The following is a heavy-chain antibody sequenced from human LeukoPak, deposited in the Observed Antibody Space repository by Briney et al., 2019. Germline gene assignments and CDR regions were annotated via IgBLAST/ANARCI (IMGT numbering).Heavy chain of an antibody. CDR3: AAGGDYYYHMDV. D-gene: IGHD3-10*01. V-gene: IGHV3-48*04. CDR2: ISSSSTTI. Sequence: GGSLRLSCAASGFSLNTYSMNWVRQAPAKELEWVSYISSSSTTIYYADSVKGRFTISRDNAKNSVYLQMNSLRAEDTAVYHCAAGGDYYYHMDVWGKGTTVTVSS. CDR1: GFSLNTYS. J-gene: IGHJ6*03.